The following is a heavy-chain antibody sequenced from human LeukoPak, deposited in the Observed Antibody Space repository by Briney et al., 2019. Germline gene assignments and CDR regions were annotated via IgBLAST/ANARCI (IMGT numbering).Heavy chain of an antibody. CDR2: ISSSSSYI. V-gene: IGHV3-21*01. CDR3: ARAGIVGATDDAFDI. D-gene: IGHD1-26*01. Sequence: PGGSLRLSCAASGFTFSSYSMNWVRQAPGKGLEWVSSISSSSSYIYYADSVKGRFTISRDNAKNSLYLQMNSLRAEDTAVYYCARAGIVGATDDAFDIWGQGTMVTVSS. J-gene: IGHJ3*02. CDR1: GFTFSSYS.